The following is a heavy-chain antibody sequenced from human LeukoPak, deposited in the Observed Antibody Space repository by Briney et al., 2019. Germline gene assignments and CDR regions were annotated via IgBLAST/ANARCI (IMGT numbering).Heavy chain of an antibody. V-gene: IGHV4-59*01. D-gene: IGHD1-26*01. CDR1: GGSISSYY. J-gene: IGHJ5*02. CDR2: IYYSGST. Sequence: SETLSLTCTVSGGSISSYYWSWIRQPPGKGLEWIGYIYYSGSTNYNPSLKSRVTISVDTSKNQFSLKLSSVTAADMAVYYCARTNSGSYYGSYNWFDPWGQGTLVTVSS. CDR3: ARTNSGSYYGSYNWFDP.